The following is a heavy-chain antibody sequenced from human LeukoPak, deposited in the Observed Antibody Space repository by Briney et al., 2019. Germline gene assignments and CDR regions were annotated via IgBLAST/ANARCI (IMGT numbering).Heavy chain of an antibody. J-gene: IGHJ4*02. Sequence: SETLSLTCSVSGGSISSYYWAGIRQPPGKDLKWIGYVHYSGNTNYNPSLKSRVTLSVDTSKNQFSLKLTSVTAADTAVYYCARGNSGYDSRYWGQGTLVTVSS. CDR2: VHYSGNT. CDR1: GGSISSYY. CDR3: ARGNSGYDSRY. D-gene: IGHD5-12*01. V-gene: IGHV4-59*01.